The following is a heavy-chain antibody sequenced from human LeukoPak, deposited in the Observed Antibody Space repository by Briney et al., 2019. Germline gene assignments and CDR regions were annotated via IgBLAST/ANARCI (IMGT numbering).Heavy chain of an antibody. V-gene: IGHV3-48*01. J-gene: IGHJ4*02. CDR3: AREQLGYSSSSEFDY. CDR2: ISSSSSTI. Sequence: GGSLRLSCAASGFTFSSYSMNWVRQAPGEGLEWVSYISSSSSTIYYADSVKGRFTISRDNAKNSLYLQMNSLRAEDTAVYYCAREQLGYSSSSEFDYWGQGTLVTVSS. CDR1: GFTFSSYS. D-gene: IGHD6-6*01.